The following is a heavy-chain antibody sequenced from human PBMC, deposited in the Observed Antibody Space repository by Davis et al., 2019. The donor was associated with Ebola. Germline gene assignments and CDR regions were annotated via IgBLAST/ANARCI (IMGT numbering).Heavy chain of an antibody. J-gene: IGHJ6*02. CDR2: INHSGST. V-gene: IGHV4-34*01. CDR1: GGSFSGYY. D-gene: IGHD6-6*01. CDR3: RGGSSPHYYYCGMDV. Sequence: MPGGSLRLSCAVYGGSFSGYYWSWIRQPPGKGLEWIGEINHSGSTNYNPSLKSRVTISVYTSKNQFPLKLSSVTAADTAVYYCRGGSSPHYYYCGMDVWGQGTTVTVSS.